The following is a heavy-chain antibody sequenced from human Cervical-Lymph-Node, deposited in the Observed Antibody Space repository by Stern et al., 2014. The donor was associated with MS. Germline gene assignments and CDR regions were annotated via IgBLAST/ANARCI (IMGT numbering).Heavy chain of an antibody. CDR3: ARDGILQTVDAFDL. D-gene: IGHD2-21*01. J-gene: IGHJ3*01. CDR2: IIPIFDSP. V-gene: IGHV1-69*06. Sequence: QVQMVQSGAEGKSPGSWGKISGKASGGSFGTNPVGWGRQALGKGLEGRGGIIPIFDSPNYSQKFGGRLTIIADKSTSTTYMELSSLRSEDTAIYYCARDGILQTVDAFDLWGQGTMVTVSS. CDR1: GGSFGTNP.